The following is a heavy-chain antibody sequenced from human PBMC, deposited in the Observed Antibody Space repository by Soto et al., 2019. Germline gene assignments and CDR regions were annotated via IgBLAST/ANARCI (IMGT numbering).Heavy chain of an antibody. J-gene: IGHJ4*02. CDR3: ARFMTAAGHDY. CDR1: GYTFTSYY. D-gene: IGHD6-13*01. V-gene: IGHV1-46*03. CDR2: INPRGGTT. Sequence: QVQLVQSGAEVKKPGASVKVSCKASGYTFTSYYIHWVRQAPGQGLEWMGIINPRGGTTTYAQKFQGRFTMTRDTSTSTVYMELSSLRSEDTAVYYCARFMTAAGHDYWGQGTLVTVSS.